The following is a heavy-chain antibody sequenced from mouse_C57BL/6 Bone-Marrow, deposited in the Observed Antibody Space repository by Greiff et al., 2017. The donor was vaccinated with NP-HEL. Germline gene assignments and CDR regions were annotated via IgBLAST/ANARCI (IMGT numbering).Heavy chain of an antibody. D-gene: IGHD2-4*01. Sequence: EVQLQQSVAELVRPGASVKLSCTASGFNIKNTYMHWVKQRPEQGLEWIGRIDPAHGNTKYAPQFQGKATIPADTSSNTAYLQLSSLTSEDTAIYYCARYYDYDRWYFDVWGTGTTVTVSS. V-gene: IGHV14-3*01. CDR1: GFNIKNTY. CDR2: IDPAHGNT. CDR3: ARYYDYDRWYFDV. J-gene: IGHJ1*03.